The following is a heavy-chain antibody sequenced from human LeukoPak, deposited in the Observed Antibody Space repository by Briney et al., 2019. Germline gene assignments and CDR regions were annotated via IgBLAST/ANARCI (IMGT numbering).Heavy chain of an antibody. CDR1: GFTFSSYG. J-gene: IGHJ4*02. D-gene: IGHD5-18*01. CDR3: AKSDVDTTHSY. V-gene: IGHV3-30*18. CDR2: ISYDGSNK. Sequence: GGSLRLSCAASGFTFSSYGMHWVRQAPGKGLEWVAVISYDGSNKYYADSVKGRFTISRDNSKNTLYLQTNSPRAEDTAVYYCAKSDVDTTHSYWGQGTLVTVSS.